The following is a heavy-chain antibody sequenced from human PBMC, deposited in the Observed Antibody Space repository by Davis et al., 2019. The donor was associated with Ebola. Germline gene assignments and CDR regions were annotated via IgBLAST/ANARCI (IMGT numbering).Heavy chain of an antibody. CDR2: IRYDGSNK. J-gene: IGHJ3*02. CDR1: GFTFSSYG. CDR3: AKGGVVVITDAFDI. D-gene: IGHD3-22*01. Sequence: GGSLRLSCAASGFTFSSYGMHWVRQAPGKGLEWVAFIRYDGSNKYYADSVKGRFTISRDNSKKTMYLQMNSLRAEDTAVYYCAKGGVVVITDAFDIWGQGTMVTVSS. V-gene: IGHV3-30*02.